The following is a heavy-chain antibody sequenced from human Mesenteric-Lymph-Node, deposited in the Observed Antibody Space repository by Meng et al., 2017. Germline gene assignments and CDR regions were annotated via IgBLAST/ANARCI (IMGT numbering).Heavy chain of an antibody. Sequence: QVQVQESGPGLVKPSETLSLSCSVSGGSISSYYWSWIRQPPGKGLEWIAYIHSSGSTNYNPSLKSRVTMSVDTSKNQFSLNMRSVTAADTAVYYCARHPSWGTGSIHFWGQGTLVTVSS. CDR1: GGSISSYY. D-gene: IGHD1-1*01. V-gene: IGHV4-59*08. J-gene: IGHJ4*02. CDR3: ARHPSWGTGSIHF. CDR2: IHSSGST.